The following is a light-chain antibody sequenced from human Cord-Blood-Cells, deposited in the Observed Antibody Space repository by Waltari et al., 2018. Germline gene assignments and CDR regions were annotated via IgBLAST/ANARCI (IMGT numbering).Light chain of an antibody. CDR2: GAS. J-gene: IGKJ1*01. CDR3: QQDYNLPRT. Sequence: PGERVTLSCRASQSVSSSSLTWYQQKPGQAPRLLIYGASTRATSIPARLSGSGSGTDFTLTISSLEPDDFAVYYCQQDYNLPRTFGQGTKVEIK. CDR1: QSVSSSS. V-gene: IGKV3D-7*01.